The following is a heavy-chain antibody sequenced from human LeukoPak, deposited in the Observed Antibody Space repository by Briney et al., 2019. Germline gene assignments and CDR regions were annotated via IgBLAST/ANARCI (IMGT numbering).Heavy chain of an antibody. D-gene: IGHD1-26*01. V-gene: IGHV3-66*01. Sequence: PGGSLRLSCAASGLTFSSYASSWVRQAPGKGLEWVSVIYSGGSTYYADSVKGRFTISRDNSKNTLYLQMNSLRAEDTAVYYCARCLADGSYYDYWGQGTLVTVSS. CDR2: IYSGGST. J-gene: IGHJ4*02. CDR1: GLTFSSYA. CDR3: ARCLADGSYYDY.